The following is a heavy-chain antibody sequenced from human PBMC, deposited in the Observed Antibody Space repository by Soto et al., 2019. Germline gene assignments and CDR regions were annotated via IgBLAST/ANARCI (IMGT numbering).Heavy chain of an antibody. CDR1: GGSISSGDYY. D-gene: IGHD2-21*01. Sequence: QVQLQESGPGLVKPSQTLSLTCTVSGGSISSGDYYWSWIRQPPGKGLEWIGYIYSRGSTYYHPSLQRRVTISVDTSKNQFSLKMSSVTAADTAVYYWASYRVGHAFDIWGQGTMVTVSS. CDR2: IYSRGST. CDR3: ASYRVGHAFDI. J-gene: IGHJ3*02. V-gene: IGHV4-30-4*01.